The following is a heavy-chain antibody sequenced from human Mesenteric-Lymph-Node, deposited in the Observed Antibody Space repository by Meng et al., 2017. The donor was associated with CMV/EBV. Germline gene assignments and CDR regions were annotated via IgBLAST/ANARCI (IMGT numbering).Heavy chain of an antibody. J-gene: IGHJ4*02. Sequence: CKTAGYTFTDYEIFWVRQAPGQGLEWMGWMNPNSGNTGFAQKFQGRATITRNTSITTAYMQLSSLRSEDTAVYYCARGAWATGYSSYWGQGTLVTVSS. CDR2: MNPNSGNT. CDR1: GYTFTDYE. V-gene: IGHV1-8*01. D-gene: IGHD3-9*01. CDR3: ARGAWATGYSSY.